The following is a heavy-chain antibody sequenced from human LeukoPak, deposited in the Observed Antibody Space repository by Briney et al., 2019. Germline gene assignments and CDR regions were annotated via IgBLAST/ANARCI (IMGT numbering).Heavy chain of an antibody. Sequence: GGSLRLSCAASGFTFSGSAIHWVRQASGKGLEWVGRIRSKANSYATAYAASVKGRFTISRDDSKNTAYLQMNSLKTEDTAVYYCTSVGDGYNPDYWGQGTLVTVSS. CDR1: GFTFSGSA. V-gene: IGHV3-73*01. D-gene: IGHD5-24*01. J-gene: IGHJ4*02. CDR3: TSVGDGYNPDY. CDR2: IRSKANSYAT.